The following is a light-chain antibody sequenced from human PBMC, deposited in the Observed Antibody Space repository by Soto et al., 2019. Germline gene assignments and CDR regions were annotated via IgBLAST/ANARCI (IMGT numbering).Light chain of an antibody. CDR2: GAS. J-gene: IGKJ1*01. Sequence: ELVLTQSPGTLPLSPGERATLSCRASQSVSSIYLVGYQQKPGQAPRLLIYGASSRATGIPDRFSGSRSGTDFTLTISCLAPEGFAVYYWQQYGSSPRTFGQGAKVEIK. CDR1: QSVSSIY. V-gene: IGKV3-20*01. CDR3: QQYGSSPRT.